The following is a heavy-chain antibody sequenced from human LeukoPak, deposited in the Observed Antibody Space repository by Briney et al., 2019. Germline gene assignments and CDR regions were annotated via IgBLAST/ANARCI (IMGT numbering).Heavy chain of an antibody. CDR3: AKVVQLDWLGGAFDI. CDR1: EFTFSIYA. D-gene: IGHD3/OR15-3a*01. CDR2: IRYDGSNK. Sequence: GGSLRLSCAASEFTFSIYAMHWVRQAPGKGLEWVAFIRYDGSNKYYADSVKGRFTISRDNSKNTLYLQMNSLRAEDTAVYYCAKVVQLDWLGGAFDIWGQGTMVTVSS. J-gene: IGHJ3*02. V-gene: IGHV3-30*02.